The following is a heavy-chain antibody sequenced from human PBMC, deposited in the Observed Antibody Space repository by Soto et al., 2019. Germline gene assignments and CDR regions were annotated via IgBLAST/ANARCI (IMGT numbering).Heavy chain of an antibody. CDR2: MTHDSGDT. Sequence: QVQLVQSGAEVKKPGASVKVSCEASGYPFDSFDINWVRQAARQGVEWMGWMTHDSGDTAVAKRFKDRIMMNMTTAISKAYMELSRLTPDDSAVYFGVCQPGGVAAPGYDYWGQGTLVTVSS. D-gene: IGHD2-15*01. CDR3: VCQPGGVAAPGYDY. V-gene: IGHV1-8*01. J-gene: IGHJ4*02. CDR1: GYPFDSFD.